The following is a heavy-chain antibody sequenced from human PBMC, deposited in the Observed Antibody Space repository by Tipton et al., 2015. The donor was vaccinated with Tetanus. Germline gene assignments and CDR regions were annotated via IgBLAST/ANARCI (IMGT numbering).Heavy chain of an antibody. V-gene: IGHV4-31*02. CDR2: IYYRGST. J-gene: IGHJ4*02. D-gene: IGHD5-24*01. CDR1: GGSMTNYY. CDR3: ARAKTKEINFDS. Sequence: LRLSCTVSGGSMTNYYWSWIRQHPGKGLEWIGYIYYRGSTYSNPSLESRLSISIDTSKNQFSLHLSSVTAADTAMYYCARAKTKEINFDSWGQGTLVTVSS.